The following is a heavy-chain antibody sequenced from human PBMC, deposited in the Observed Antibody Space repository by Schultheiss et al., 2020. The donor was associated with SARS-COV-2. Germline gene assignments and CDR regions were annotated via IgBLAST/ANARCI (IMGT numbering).Heavy chain of an antibody. CDR2: IYYSGST. Sequence: SETLSLTCAVSGGSISGGGDYWNWIRQHPGKGLEWIGYIYYSGSTYYNPSLKSRVTISVDTSKNQFSLKLSSVTAADTAVYYCARDLKGAYCSGGSCYGPGWFDPWGQGTLVTVSS. J-gene: IGHJ5*02. CDR1: GGSISGGGDY. V-gene: IGHV4-31*11. CDR3: ARDLKGAYCSGGSCYGPGWFDP. D-gene: IGHD2-15*01.